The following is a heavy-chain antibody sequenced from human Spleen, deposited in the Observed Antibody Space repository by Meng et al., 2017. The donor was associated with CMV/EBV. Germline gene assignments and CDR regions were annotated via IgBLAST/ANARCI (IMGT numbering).Heavy chain of an antibody. CDR2: TNPNSGGT. J-gene: IGHJ6*02. CDR3: AREFVVVVPAAIRYYYYGMDV. V-gene: IGHV1-2*02. Sequence: ASVKVSCKASGYTFTGYYIHWVRQAPGQGLEWMGWTNPNSGGTNYAQKFQGRVTMTRDTSISTAYMELSRLRSDDTAVYYCAREFVVVVPAAIRYYYYGMDVWGQGTTVTVSS. CDR1: GYTFTGYY. D-gene: IGHD2-2*01.